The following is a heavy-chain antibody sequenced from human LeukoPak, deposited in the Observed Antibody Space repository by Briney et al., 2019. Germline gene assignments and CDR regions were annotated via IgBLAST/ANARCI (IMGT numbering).Heavy chain of an antibody. Sequence: GASVKVSCKASGYTFTSYDINWVRQATGQGLEWMGWMNPNSGNTGYAQKFQGRVTMTRNTSISTAYMELSSLRSEDTAVYYCAREELTTDAFDIWGQGTMVTVSS. V-gene: IGHV1-8*01. J-gene: IGHJ3*02. CDR1: GYTFTSYD. CDR2: MNPNSGNT. CDR3: AREELTTDAFDI. D-gene: IGHD1-26*01.